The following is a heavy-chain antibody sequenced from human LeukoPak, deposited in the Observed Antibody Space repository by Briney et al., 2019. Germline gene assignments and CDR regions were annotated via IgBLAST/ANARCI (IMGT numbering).Heavy chain of an antibody. D-gene: IGHD3-22*01. CDR2: INPNSGGT. CDR1: GYTFTGYY. Sequence: ASVKVSCKASGYTFTGYYIHWVRQAPGQGLEWMGWINPNSGGTNYAQKFQGRVTMTRDTSISTAYMELSRLRSDDTAVYYCARVKNYYDSSGYLYYFHYWGQGTLVTVSS. J-gene: IGHJ4*02. V-gene: IGHV1-2*02. CDR3: ARVKNYYDSSGYLYYFHY.